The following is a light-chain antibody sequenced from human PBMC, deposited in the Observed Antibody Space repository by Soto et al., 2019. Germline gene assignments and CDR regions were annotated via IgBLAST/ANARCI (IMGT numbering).Light chain of an antibody. J-gene: IGLJ3*02. CDR1: HSDVGGYDR. CDR2: EVS. CDR3: TSFTSTNTGV. Sequence: QSVLTQPASVSASPGQSITISCTGTHSDVGGYDRVSWSQQHPGKPPKLIIFEVSYRPSGVSNRFSGSKSGNTASLTISGLQPEAEADYYCTSFTSTNTGVFGGGTTVTVL. V-gene: IGLV2-14*01.